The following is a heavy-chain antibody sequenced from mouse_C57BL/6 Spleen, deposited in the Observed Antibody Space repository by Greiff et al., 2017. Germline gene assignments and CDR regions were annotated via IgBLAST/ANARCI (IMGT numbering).Heavy chain of an antibody. CDR3: ARLHGSSYCDY. CDR2: ISYDGSN. V-gene: IGHV3-6*01. Sequence: EVKLMESGPGLVKPSQSLSLTCSVTGYSITSGYYWNWIRQFPGNKLEWMGYISYDGSNNYNPSLKNRISITRDTSKNQFFLKLNSVTTEDTATYYCARLHGSSYCDYWGQGTTLTVSS. CDR1: GYSITSGYY. J-gene: IGHJ2*01. D-gene: IGHD1-1*01.